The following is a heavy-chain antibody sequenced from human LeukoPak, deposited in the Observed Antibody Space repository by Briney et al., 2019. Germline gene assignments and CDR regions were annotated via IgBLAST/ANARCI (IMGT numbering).Heavy chain of an antibody. Sequence: PSETLSLTCAVYGGSFSGYYWSWIRQPPGKGLEWIGSIYYSGSTYYNPSLKSRVTISVDTSKNQFSLKLSSVTAADTAVYYCARLYSSGWYFDYWGQGTLVTVSP. V-gene: IGHV4-34*01. CDR1: GGSFSGYY. CDR3: ARLYSSGWYFDY. CDR2: IYYSGST. D-gene: IGHD6-19*01. J-gene: IGHJ4*02.